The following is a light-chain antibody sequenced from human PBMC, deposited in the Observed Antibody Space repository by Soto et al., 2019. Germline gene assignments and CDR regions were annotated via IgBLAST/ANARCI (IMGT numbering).Light chain of an antibody. Sequence: DIQMTQSPSTLSASVGDRVTITCRASQSLNNYLAWYQQKPGKAPKLLIYDASTLERGVPSRFSGTGSGTEFTLTISSLQPDDFAVYYCQQYNNWPPITFGQGTRLEIK. V-gene: IGKV1-5*01. J-gene: IGKJ5*01. CDR2: DAS. CDR3: QQYNNWPPIT. CDR1: QSLNNY.